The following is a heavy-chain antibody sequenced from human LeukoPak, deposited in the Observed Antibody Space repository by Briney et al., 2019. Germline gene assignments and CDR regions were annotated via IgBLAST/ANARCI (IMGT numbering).Heavy chain of an antibody. J-gene: IGHJ1*01. CDR3: ARAPAEIGGYYPEYFRH. V-gene: IGHV3-74*01. CDR2: IKSDGST. CDR1: GFTFSRYW. D-gene: IGHD3-22*01. Sequence: GGSLRLSCAASGFTFSRYWMHWVRQAPGKGLVWVSRIKSDGSTNYADSVKGRFTISRNNAKNTVSLQMNSLRAEDTGVYYCARAPAEIGGYYPEYFRHWGQGTLVTVSS.